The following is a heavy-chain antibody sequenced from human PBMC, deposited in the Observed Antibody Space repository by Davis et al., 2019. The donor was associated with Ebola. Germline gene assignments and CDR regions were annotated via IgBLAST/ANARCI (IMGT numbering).Heavy chain of an antibody. V-gene: IGHV3-53*01. J-gene: IGHJ6*02. CDR2: LYSCGST. CDR3: AREGSNEWYGMDV. D-gene: IGHD3-3*01. CDR1: GFTVRSNY. Sequence: GESPKTSCATSGFTVRSNYMRWVRQAPGRGLEWVSVLYSCGSTYYADSVKGRFTISRDNSKNTLYLQMNSLRAEDTAGYYCAREGSNEWYGMDVWGQGTTVTVSS.